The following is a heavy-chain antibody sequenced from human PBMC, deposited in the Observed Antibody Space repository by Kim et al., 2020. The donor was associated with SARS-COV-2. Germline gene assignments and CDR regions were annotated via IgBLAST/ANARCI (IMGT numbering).Heavy chain of an antibody. CDR3: ARDQEQQLAKYYFDY. D-gene: IGHD6-13*01. J-gene: IGHJ4*02. CDR1: GFTFSSYA. V-gene: IGHV3-30*04. Sequence: GGSLRLSCAASGFTFSSYAMHWVRQAPGKGLEWVAVISYDGSNKYYADSVKGRFTISRDNSKNTLYLQMNSLRAEDTAVYYCARDQEQQLAKYYFDYWGQGTLVTVSS. CDR2: ISYDGSNK.